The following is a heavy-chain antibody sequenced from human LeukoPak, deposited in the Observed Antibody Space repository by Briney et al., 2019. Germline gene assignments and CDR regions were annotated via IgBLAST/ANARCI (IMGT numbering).Heavy chain of an antibody. CDR3: ATLPYYYDSSGSYYFDY. CDR1: GFIFNSYG. D-gene: IGHD3-22*01. J-gene: IGHJ4*02. V-gene: IGHV3-30*02. Sequence: PGGSLRLSCAASGFIFNSYGMHWVRQAPGKGLEWGAFIRYDGSNKYYADSVKGRFTISRDNSKNTLYLQMNSLRVEDAAVYYCATLPYYYDSSGSYYFDYWGQGTLVTVSS. CDR2: IRYDGSNK.